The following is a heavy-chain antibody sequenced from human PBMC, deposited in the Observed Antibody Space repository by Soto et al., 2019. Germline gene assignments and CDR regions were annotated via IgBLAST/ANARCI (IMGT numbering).Heavy chain of an antibody. J-gene: IGHJ6*02. V-gene: IGHV1-69*13. CDR1: GGTFSSYA. Sequence: FSVKVSCKASGGTFSSYAISWVRQAPGQGLEWMGGIIPIFGTANYAQKFQGRVTITADESTSTAYMELSSLRSEDTAVYYCARPLGYCSGGSCYSYYYYGMDVWGQGTTGTVS. CDR3: ARPLGYCSGGSCYSYYYYGMDV. CDR2: IIPIFGTA. D-gene: IGHD2-15*01.